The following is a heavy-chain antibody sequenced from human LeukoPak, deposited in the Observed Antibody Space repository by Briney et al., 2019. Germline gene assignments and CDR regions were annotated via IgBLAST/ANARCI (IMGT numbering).Heavy chain of an antibody. CDR2: IRYDGSNK. J-gene: IGHJ4*02. D-gene: IGHD6-19*01. CDR3: AKDRRKYSSAYYFDY. CDR1: GFTFSSYG. Sequence: TGGSLRLSCAASGFTFSSYGMHWVRQAPGKGLEWVAFIRYDGSNKYYADSVKGRFTISRDNSKNTLYLQMNSLRAEDTAVYYCAKDRRKYSSAYYFDYWGQGTLVTVSS. V-gene: IGHV3-30*02.